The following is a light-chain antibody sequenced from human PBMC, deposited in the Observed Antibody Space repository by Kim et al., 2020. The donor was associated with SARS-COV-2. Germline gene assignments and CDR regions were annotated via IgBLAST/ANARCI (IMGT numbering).Light chain of an antibody. V-gene: IGLV3-25*03. Sequence: PGQTARITCSGDALPKQYAYWYQQKPGQAPVLVIYKDSERPSGIPERFSGSSSGTTVTLTISGVQAEDEADYYCQSADSSGTLWVFGGGTQLTVL. CDR2: KDS. J-gene: IGLJ3*02. CDR3: QSADSSGTLWV. CDR1: ALPKQY.